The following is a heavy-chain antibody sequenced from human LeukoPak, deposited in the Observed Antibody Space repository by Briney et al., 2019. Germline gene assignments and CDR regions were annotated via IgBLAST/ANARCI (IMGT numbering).Heavy chain of an antibody. CDR3: AREVIAAADNWFDP. CDR2: ISAYNGNT. D-gene: IGHD6-13*01. CDR1: GYTFTSYG. Sequence: ASVKVSCKASGYTFTSYGISWVRQAPGQGLEWMGWISAYNGNTNYAQKLQGRVTMTTDTSTSTAYMELRSLRSDDTAVYYCAREVIAAADNWFDPWGQGTLVTVSS. J-gene: IGHJ5*02. V-gene: IGHV1-18*01.